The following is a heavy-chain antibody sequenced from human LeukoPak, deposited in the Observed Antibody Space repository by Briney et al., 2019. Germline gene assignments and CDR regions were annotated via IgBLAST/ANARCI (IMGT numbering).Heavy chain of an antibody. J-gene: IGHJ4*02. V-gene: IGHV1-24*01. Sequence: ASVKVSCKVPGYTLTELSMHWVRQALGKGLEWMGGFDPEDGETIYAQKFQGRVTMTEDTSTDTAYMELSSLRSEDTAVYYCATNTMVRGVIRYYFDYWGQGTLVTVSS. CDR3: ATNTMVRGVIRYYFDY. D-gene: IGHD3-10*01. CDR2: FDPEDGET. CDR1: GYTLTELS.